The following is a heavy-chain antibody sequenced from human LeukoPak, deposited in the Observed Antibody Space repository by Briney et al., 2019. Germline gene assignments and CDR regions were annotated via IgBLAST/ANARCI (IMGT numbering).Heavy chain of an antibody. D-gene: IGHD3-10*01. Sequence: SETLSLTCTVSGGSISSGSYYWSWIRQPAGKGLEWIGRIYTSGSTNYNPSLKSRVTISVDTSKNQFSLKLSSVTAADTAVYYCARDLSSRFGDPIVGGYYMGVWGKGTTVTISS. CDR3: ARDLSSRFGDPIVGGYYMGV. J-gene: IGHJ6*03. V-gene: IGHV4-61*02. CDR2: IYTSGST. CDR1: GGSISSGSYY.